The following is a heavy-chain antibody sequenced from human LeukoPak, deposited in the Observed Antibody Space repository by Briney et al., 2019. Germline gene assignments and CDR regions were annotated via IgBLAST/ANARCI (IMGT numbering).Heavy chain of an antibody. CDR2: INHTGST. J-gene: IGHJ5*02. CDR3: ARLGRFEDPA. V-gene: IGHV4-34*01. CDR1: GGSFIGDY. Sequence: SETLSLTCAVYGGSFIGDYWSWIRHSPGKGLEWIGEINHTGSTSYNPSLKSRVAISFDTSKNQFSLRLSSVTAADTAVYYCARLGRFEDPAWGQGTLVTVSS. D-gene: IGHD3-10*01.